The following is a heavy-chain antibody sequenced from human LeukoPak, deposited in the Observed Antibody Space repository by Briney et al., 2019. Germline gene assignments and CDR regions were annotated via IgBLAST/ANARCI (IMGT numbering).Heavy chain of an antibody. D-gene: IGHD6-13*01. V-gene: IGHV4-59*01. CDR1: GGSISSYY. J-gene: IGHJ4*02. Sequence: SETLSLTCTVSGGSISSYYWSWIRQPPGKGLEWIGYIYYSGSTNYNPSLKSRVTISIDTSKNQFSLKLSSVTAADTAVYFCARGRSSSWYSPFAYWGQGTLLTVSS. CDR2: IYYSGST. CDR3: ARGRSSSWYSPFAY.